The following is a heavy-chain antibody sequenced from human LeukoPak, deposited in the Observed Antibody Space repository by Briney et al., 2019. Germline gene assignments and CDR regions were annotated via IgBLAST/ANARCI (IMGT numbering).Heavy chain of an antibody. CDR3: ARGGDYYDILTGYPSGRYYFDY. CDR1: GGSISSYY. Sequence: SETLSLTCTVSGGSISSYYWSWIRQPPGKGLEWIGYIYYSGSTNYNPSLKSRVTISVDTSKNQFSLKLSSVTAADTAVYYCARGGDYYDILTGYPSGRYYFDYWGQGILVTVSS. CDR2: IYYSGST. D-gene: IGHD3-9*01. V-gene: IGHV4-59*01. J-gene: IGHJ4*02.